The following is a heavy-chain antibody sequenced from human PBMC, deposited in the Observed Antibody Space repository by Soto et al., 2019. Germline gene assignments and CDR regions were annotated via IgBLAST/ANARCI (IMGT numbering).Heavy chain of an antibody. V-gene: IGHV5-51*01. CDR3: ARHKHGLDY. CDR2: IFCGDSDT. Sequence: GESLKISCKDSGYSFSTNWIAWVRQMPGKGLEWVGVIFCGDSDTRYSPSFQGQVTLSVDKSINTVYLQWSSLKASDTAMYFCARHKHGLDYWGQGTLVTSPQ. CDR1: GYSFSTNW. J-gene: IGHJ4*02.